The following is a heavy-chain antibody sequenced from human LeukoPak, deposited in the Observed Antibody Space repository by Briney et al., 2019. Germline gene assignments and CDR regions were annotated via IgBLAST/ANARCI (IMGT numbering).Heavy chain of an antibody. J-gene: IGHJ4*02. V-gene: IGHV4-38-2*02. CDR2: IFHSGST. CDR1: GYSISSGSF. CDR3: ARSPTKRVPEDY. D-gene: IGHD2-2*01. Sequence: SETLSLTCTVSGYSISSGSFWGWIRQPPGKGLEWIGQIFHSGSTSYSPSLKSRVTISMDKSKNQISLRLTSVTAADTAVYYCARSPTKRVPEDYWGQGTLVTVSS.